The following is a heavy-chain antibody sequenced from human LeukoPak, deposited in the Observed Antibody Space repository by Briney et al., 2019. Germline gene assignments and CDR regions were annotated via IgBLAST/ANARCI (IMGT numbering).Heavy chain of an antibody. CDR2: IYYSGST. CDR1: GGSISSYY. Sequence: SETLSLTCTVSGGSISSYYWSWIRQPPGKGLEWIGYIYYSGSTNYNPSLKSRVTISVDTSKNQFSLQLNSVTPEDTAVYYCARELTTDGSGDRPFDYWGQGTLVTVSS. V-gene: IGHV4-59*12. CDR3: ARELTTDGSGDRPFDY. J-gene: IGHJ4*02. D-gene: IGHD3-10*01.